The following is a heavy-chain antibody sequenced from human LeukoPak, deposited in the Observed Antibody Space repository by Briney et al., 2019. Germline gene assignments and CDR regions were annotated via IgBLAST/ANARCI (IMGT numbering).Heavy chain of an antibody. CDR1: GGSFSGYY. Sequence: SETLSLTCAVYGGSFSGYYWSWIRQPPGKGLEWIGEINHSGSTNYNPSHKSRVTISVDTSKNQFSPKLSSVTAADTAVYYCARGHWGHWFDPWGQGTLVTVSS. CDR3: ARGHWGHWFDP. CDR2: INHSGST. V-gene: IGHV4-34*01. D-gene: IGHD7-27*01. J-gene: IGHJ5*02.